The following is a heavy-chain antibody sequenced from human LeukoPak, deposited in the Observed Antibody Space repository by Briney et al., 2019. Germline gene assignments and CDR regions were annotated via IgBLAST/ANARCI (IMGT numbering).Heavy chain of an antibody. V-gene: IGHV3-30*02. Sequence: GGSLRLSCAASGFTFSTHGMHWVRQAPGKGLEWVAFIRYDGINKYYADSVKSRFTISRDSFKNTLYLQMNSLRPEDTAVYYCAKEGDYYGSGSYRDGFDIWGQGTRATVSS. CDR2: IRYDGINK. CDR3: AKEGDYYGSGSYRDGFDI. J-gene: IGHJ3*02. CDR1: GFTFSTHG. D-gene: IGHD3-10*01.